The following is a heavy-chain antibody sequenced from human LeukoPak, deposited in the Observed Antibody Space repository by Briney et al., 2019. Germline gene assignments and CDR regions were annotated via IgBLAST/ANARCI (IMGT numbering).Heavy chain of an antibody. CDR1: GFTFSSCA. CDR2: ISGSGGST. Sequence: GGSLRLSCAASGFTFSSCAMNWVRQAPGKGLEWVSVISGSGGSTNYADSVKGRFTISRDNSKNTLYLQMNSLRAEDTAVYYCAKDGDIVATTFFDYWGQGTLVTVSS. D-gene: IGHD5-12*01. J-gene: IGHJ4*02. CDR3: AKDGDIVATTFFDY. V-gene: IGHV3-23*01.